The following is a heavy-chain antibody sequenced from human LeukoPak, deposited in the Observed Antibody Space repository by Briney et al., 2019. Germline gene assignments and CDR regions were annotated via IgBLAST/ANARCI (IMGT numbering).Heavy chain of an antibody. CDR3: ARDSSSREYYFDY. CDR2: INSDGSST. CDR1: GFTFSSYW. Sequence: QPGGSLRLSCAASGFTFSSYWMHWVRQAPGKGLVWVSRINSDGSSTSYADSVRGRFTISRDNAKNTLYLQMNSLRAEDTAVYYCARDSSSREYYFDYWGQGTLVTVSS. V-gene: IGHV3-74*01. J-gene: IGHJ4*02. D-gene: IGHD6-6*01.